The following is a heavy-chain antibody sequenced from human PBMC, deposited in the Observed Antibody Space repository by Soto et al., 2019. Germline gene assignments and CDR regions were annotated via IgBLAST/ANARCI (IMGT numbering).Heavy chain of an antibody. D-gene: IGHD3-22*01. CDR3: AKAGYYDSSGYYYDWFDP. CDR1: GLTFSSYA. V-gene: IGHV3-23*01. J-gene: IGHJ5*02. CDR2: ISGSGGST. Sequence: PXGSLMLSFAASGLTFSSYAMSLVRQAPGKGLEWVSAISGSGGSTYYADSVKGRFTISRDNSKNTLYLQMNSLRAEDTAVYYCAKAGYYDSSGYYYDWFDPWGQGTLVTVSS.